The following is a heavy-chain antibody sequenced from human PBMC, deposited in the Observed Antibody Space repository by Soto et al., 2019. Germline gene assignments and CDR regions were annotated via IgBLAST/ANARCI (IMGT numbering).Heavy chain of an antibody. CDR2: IYYSGST. Sequence: KTSETLSLTCTVSGGSISSYYWSWIRQPPGKGLEWIGYIYYSGSTNYNPSLKSRVTISVDTSKNQFSLKLSSVTAADTAVYYCARDKFDYYDSSGYYMGAFDIWGQGTMVTVSS. CDR3: ARDKFDYYDSSGYYMGAFDI. D-gene: IGHD3-22*01. V-gene: IGHV4-59*01. J-gene: IGHJ3*02. CDR1: GGSISSYY.